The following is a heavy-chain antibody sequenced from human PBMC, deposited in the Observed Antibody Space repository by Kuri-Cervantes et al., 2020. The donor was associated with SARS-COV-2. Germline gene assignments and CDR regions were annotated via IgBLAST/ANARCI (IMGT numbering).Heavy chain of an antibody. J-gene: IGHJ4*02. CDR2: INPDGSYT. CDR1: GFTFSGHW. D-gene: IGHD1-1*01. V-gene: IGHV3-74*01. CDR3: VRDGDHWNFDY. Sequence: GGSLRLSCAASGFTFSGHWIHWVRQAPGKGLVWVSRINPDGSYTNNADSVKGRFTLSRDNAKNMLFLQMNSQRAEDTAVYYCVRDGDHWNFDYWGQGALVTVSS.